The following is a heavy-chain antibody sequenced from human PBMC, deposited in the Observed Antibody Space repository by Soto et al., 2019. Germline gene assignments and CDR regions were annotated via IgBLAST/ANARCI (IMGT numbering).Heavy chain of an antibody. D-gene: IGHD4-17*01. Sequence: SEALSLTCTGSGGSLSSYYWSWIRQPPGKGLEWIGYIYYSGSTNYNPSLKSRVTISVDTSKNHFSLKLSSVTATDTAVYYCARAYGDYVFDFWGQGTLVPVSS. CDR1: GGSLSSYY. V-gene: IGHV4-59*01. CDR2: IYYSGST. J-gene: IGHJ4*02. CDR3: ARAYGDYVFDF.